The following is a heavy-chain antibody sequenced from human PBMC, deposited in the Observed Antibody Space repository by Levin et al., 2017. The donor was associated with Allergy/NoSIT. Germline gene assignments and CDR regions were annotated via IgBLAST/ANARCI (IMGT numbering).Heavy chain of an antibody. CDR1: GGSISSYY. CDR2: IYYSGST. V-gene: IGHV4-59*01. D-gene: IGHD1-26*01. CDR3: ARDASGSYPDTAFDI. Sequence: SETLSLTCTVSGGSISSYYWSWIRQPPGKGLEWIGYIYYSGSTNYNPSLKSRVTISVDTSKNQFSLKLSSVTAADTAVYYCARDASGSYPDTAFDIWGQGTMVTVSS. J-gene: IGHJ3*02.